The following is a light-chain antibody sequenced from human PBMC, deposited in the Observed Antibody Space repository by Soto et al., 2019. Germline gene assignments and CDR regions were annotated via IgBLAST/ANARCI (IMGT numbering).Light chain of an antibody. CDR3: QQSFSTLGWT. V-gene: IGKV1-39*01. J-gene: IGKJ1*01. CDR2: AAS. CDR1: QSISTY. Sequence: DIQMTPSPSSLSASVVDRATITCRAGQSISTYLNWYQQKSGKPPKLLISAASSLQSGVPSRFSGSGSGTDFTLTISSLQPEDFATYYCQQSFSTLGWTFGQGTKVDIK.